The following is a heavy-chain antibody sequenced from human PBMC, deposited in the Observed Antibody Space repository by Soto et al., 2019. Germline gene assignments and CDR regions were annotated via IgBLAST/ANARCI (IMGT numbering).Heavy chain of an antibody. D-gene: IGHD6-6*01. V-gene: IGHV3-30-3*01. CDR3: ASLVY. J-gene: IGHJ4*02. CDR2: ISYDGSNK. Sequence: QVQLVESGGGVVQPGRSLRLSCAASGFTFSSYAMHWVRQAPGKGLEWVAVISYDGSNKYYADSVKGRFTISRDNSKNTLNMQMNSLRAEDTALYYCASLVYWGQGTLVTVSS. CDR1: GFTFSSYA.